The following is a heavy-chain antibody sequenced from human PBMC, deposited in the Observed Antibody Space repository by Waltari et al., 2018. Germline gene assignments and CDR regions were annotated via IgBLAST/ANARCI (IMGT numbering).Heavy chain of an antibody. CDR2: IKSKADGGTT. D-gene: IGHD3-22*01. Sequence: EVHLVESGGGLVEPGGSLRLSCAASGFTFTDAWMRWVRQAPGKGLECVGRIKSKADGGTTDYVAPVKGRFSISRDDSENTLYLQMNSLKTEDTAVYYCTTDYPPYDRRGYWGQGTRVTVS. V-gene: IGHV3-15*01. J-gene: IGHJ4*02. CDR1: GFTFTDAW. CDR3: TTDYPPYDRRGY.